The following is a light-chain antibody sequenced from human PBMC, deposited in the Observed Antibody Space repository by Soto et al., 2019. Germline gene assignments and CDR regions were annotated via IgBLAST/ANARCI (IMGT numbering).Light chain of an antibody. J-gene: IGKJ5*01. CDR3: QQSHSTPDT. V-gene: IGKV1-39*01. CDR2: AAS. Sequence: DIQMTQSPSSLSASVGDRVTITCRASQSISTYLNWYQQRPGKAPKLLVYAASTLQSGVPSRFSGSGSETDFTLTISSLQVEDFATYYCQQSHSTPDTFGQGTRLEIK. CDR1: QSISTY.